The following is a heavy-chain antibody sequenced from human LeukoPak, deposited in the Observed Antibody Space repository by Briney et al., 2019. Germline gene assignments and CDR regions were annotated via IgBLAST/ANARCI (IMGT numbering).Heavy chain of an antibody. V-gene: IGHV3-23*01. D-gene: IGHD5-18*01. CDR1: GFTFSSYA. CDR2: ISGSGGST. Sequence: GGSLRLSCAASGFTFSSYAMSWVRQAPGKGLEWVSAISGSGGSTYYADSVKGRFTISRDNSKNTLYLQMNSLRAEDTAVYYCAKGSALGIQLWLKQIQSDAFDIWGQGTMVTVSS. CDR3: AKGSALGIQLWLKQIQSDAFDI. J-gene: IGHJ3*02.